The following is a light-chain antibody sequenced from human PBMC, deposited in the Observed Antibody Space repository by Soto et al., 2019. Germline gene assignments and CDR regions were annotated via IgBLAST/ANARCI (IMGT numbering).Light chain of an antibody. V-gene: IGKV3-11*01. CDR1: QSLSKS. J-gene: IGKJ4*02. Sequence: EIGFTQSRSTVCVAGLEMATLSCRASQSLSKSLVWYQQKPGQAPRLLIDGASNRATGIPARFSGSGSGTDFTLTISSLEPQDFAVYFCQQRSSWPLTFGGGTKVDIK. CDR2: GAS. CDR3: QQRSSWPLT.